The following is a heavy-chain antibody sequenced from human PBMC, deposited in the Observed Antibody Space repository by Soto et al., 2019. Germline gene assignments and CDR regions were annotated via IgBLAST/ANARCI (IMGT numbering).Heavy chain of an antibody. CDR1: GGSISTYY. Sequence: SETLSLTCTVSGGSISTYYWTWIRQPPGKGLEWIGYIYYSGSTNYNPSLKSRVTIPEDTSKKQFSLKLNSVTAADTAVYYCARGGGYSNPYNFDYWGQGTLVTVSS. CDR3: ARGGGYSNPYNFDY. J-gene: IGHJ4*02. D-gene: IGHD5-18*01. V-gene: IGHV4-59*01. CDR2: IYYSGST.